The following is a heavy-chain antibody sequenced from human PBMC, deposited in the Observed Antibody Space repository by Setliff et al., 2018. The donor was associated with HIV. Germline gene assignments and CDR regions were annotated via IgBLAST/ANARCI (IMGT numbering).Heavy chain of an antibody. V-gene: IGHV3-13*03. J-gene: IGHJ6*02. CDR2: IGTAGDT. Sequence: GGSLRLSCAAFGFTFSSYDMHWVRQATGKGLEWVSAIGTAGDTYYPGSVKGQFTISRENAKNSLYLQMNSLRADDTAVYFCARPTNIDTLYYGSQTFYMYYYGLDVWGQGTTVTVSS. CDR1: GFTFSSYD. CDR3: ARPTNIDTLYYGSQTFYMYYYGLDV. D-gene: IGHD1-26*01.